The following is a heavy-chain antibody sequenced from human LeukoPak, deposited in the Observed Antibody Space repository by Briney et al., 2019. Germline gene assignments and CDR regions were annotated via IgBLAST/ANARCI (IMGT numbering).Heavy chain of an antibody. J-gene: IGHJ4*02. D-gene: IGHD6-19*01. V-gene: IGHV1-69*04. CDR2: IIPILGIT. Sequence: GASVTVSCKASGGTFSSYAISWVRQAPGQELEWMGRIIPILGITNYAQKFQGRVMITADKSTSTAYMELSSLRSEDTAVYYCARSTVAGYFDYWGQGTLVTVSS. CDR1: GGTFSSYA. CDR3: ARSTVAGYFDY.